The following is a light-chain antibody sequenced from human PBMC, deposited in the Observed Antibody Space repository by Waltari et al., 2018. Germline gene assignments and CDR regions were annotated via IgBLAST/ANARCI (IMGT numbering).Light chain of an antibody. Sequence: SYVVTQSPSVSVAPGETARITGGGDNIGSKSVHWYQQMPGQAPVLVISYESDRPSGFPERFSGSNSGNTATLTISWVEADDEADYYCLVWHSTTDHHGVFGGGTKLTVL. CDR1: NIGSKS. CDR3: LVWHSTTDHHGV. J-gene: IGLJ2*01. V-gene: IGLV3-21*04. CDR2: YES.